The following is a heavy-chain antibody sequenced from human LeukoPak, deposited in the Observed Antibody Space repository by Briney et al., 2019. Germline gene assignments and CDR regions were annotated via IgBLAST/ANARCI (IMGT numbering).Heavy chain of an antibody. Sequence: SETLSLTCAVYGGSFSGYYWSWIRQPPGKGLEWIGEIDHSGSTNYNPSLKSRVTISVDTSKNQFSLKLSSVTAADTAVYYCARGGVGGYSYGYDFDYWGQGTLVTVSS. J-gene: IGHJ4*02. CDR2: IDHSGST. D-gene: IGHD5-18*01. CDR1: GGSFSGYY. CDR3: ARGGVGGYSYGYDFDY. V-gene: IGHV4-34*01.